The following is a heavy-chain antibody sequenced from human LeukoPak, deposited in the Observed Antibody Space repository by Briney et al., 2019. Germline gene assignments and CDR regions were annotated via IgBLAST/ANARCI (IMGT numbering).Heavy chain of an antibody. V-gene: IGHV3-30-3*01. D-gene: IGHD2-15*01. CDR2: ISYDGSNK. CDR3: AREGGSCCYFDY. J-gene: IGHJ4*02. CDR1: GFTFNNYA. Sequence: PGGSLRLSCAVSGFTFNNYAMHWVRQAPGKGPEWVAVISYDGSNKYYADSVKGRFTISRDNSKNTLHLQMNSLRADDTAVYYCAREGGSCCYFDYWGQGTLVTVSS.